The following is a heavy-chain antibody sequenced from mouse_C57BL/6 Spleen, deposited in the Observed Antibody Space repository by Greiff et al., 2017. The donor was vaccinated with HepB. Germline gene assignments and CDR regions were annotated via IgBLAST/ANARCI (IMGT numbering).Heavy chain of an antibody. CDR2: IDPEDGET. CDR1: GFNIKDYY. J-gene: IGHJ3*01. Sequence: EVQLQQSGAELVKPGASVKLSCTASGFNIKDYYMPWVKQRTEQGLEWIGRIDPEDGETKYAPKFQGKATITADTSSNTAYLQLSSLTSEDTAVYYCASGSSGAYWGQGTLVTVSA. V-gene: IGHV14-2*01. CDR3: ASGSSGAY. D-gene: IGHD1-1*01.